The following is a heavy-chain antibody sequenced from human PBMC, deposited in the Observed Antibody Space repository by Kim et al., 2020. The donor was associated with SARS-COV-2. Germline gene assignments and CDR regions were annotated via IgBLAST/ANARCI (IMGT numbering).Heavy chain of an antibody. CDR3: ARQGRVVGATGAFDI. D-gene: IGHD1-26*01. J-gene: IGHJ3*02. Sequence: PSLKSRVTISVDTSKNQFSLKLSSVTAADTAVYYCARQGRVVGATGAFDIWGQGTMVTVSS. V-gene: IGHV4-59*08.